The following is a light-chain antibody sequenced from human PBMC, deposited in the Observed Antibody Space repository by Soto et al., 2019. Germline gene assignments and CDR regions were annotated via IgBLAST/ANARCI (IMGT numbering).Light chain of an antibody. V-gene: IGKV3-11*01. CDR2: DAS. CDR3: PQCSNWPGT. CDR1: QSVSSY. J-gene: IGKJ2*01. Sequence: EIVLTQSPATLSLSPGERATLSCRASQSVSSYLAWYQQKPGQAPRLLIYDASNRATGIPARFSGSGSGTDFTLTISSLEPEEFAVYYWPQCSNWPGTFGQGTKLEIK.